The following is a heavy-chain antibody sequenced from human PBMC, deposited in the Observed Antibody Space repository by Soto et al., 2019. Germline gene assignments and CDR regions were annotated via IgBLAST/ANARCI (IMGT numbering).Heavy chain of an antibody. CDR2: MNPNSGNT. CDR3: ARGRERRGFDY. Sequence: QVQLVQSGAEVKKPGASVKVSCKASGYTFNSYDINWVRQATGQGLEWMGWMNPNSGNTVYAQKFQGRVTMTRNTSISTAYMELCILRSDDTAAYHCARGRERRGFDYWGQGTLVTVSS. D-gene: IGHD2-15*01. V-gene: IGHV1-8*01. J-gene: IGHJ4*02. CDR1: GYTFNSYD.